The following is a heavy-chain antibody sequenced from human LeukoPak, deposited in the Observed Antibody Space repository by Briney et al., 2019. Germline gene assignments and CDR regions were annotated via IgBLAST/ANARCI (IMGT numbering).Heavy chain of an antibody. Sequence: SQTLSLTCTVSGGSISSGSYYWSWIRQPAGKGLEWIGRIYTSGSTNYNPSLKSRVTISVDTSKNQFSLKLSSVTAADTAVYYCARAPLKILTGTNWFDPWGQGTLVTVSS. CDR1: GGSISSGSYY. D-gene: IGHD1-20*01. CDR3: ARAPLKILTGTNWFDP. J-gene: IGHJ5*02. V-gene: IGHV4-61*02. CDR2: IYTSGST.